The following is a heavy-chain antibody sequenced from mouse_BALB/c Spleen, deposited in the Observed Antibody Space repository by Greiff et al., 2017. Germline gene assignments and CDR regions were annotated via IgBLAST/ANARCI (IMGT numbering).Heavy chain of an antibody. CDR1: GYTFTSYW. CDR3: ARWGDY. CDR2: INPSNGRT. J-gene: IGHJ4*01. Sequence: QVQLQQPGADLVKPGASVKLSCKASGYTFTSYWMHWVKQRPGQGLEWIGEINPSNGRTNYNEKFKSKATLTVDKSSSTAYMQLSSLTSEDAAVYCCARWGDYWGQGTSVTVSS. V-gene: IGHV1S81*02.